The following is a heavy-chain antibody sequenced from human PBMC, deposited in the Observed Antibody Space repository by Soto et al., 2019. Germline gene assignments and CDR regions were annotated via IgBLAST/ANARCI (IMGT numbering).Heavy chain of an antibody. V-gene: IGHV3-30-3*01. CDR3: ARDHLELRPSELYYYYGMDV. CDR1: GFTFSRYA. D-gene: IGHD1-7*01. CDR2: ISYDGSNK. J-gene: IGHJ6*02. Sequence: GGSLRLSCAASGFTFSRYAMSWVRQAPGKGLERVAVISYDGSNKYYADSVKGRFTISRDNSKNTLYLQMNSLRAEDTAVYYCARDHLELRPSELYYYYGMDVWGQGTTVTVSS.